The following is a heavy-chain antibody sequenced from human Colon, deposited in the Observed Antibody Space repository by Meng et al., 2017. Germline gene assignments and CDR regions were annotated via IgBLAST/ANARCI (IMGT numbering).Heavy chain of an antibody. Sequence: VQLQQSGPGLGKAPPPPSLTRAISGASASSNSAAWNWIRQSPSRGLEWLGRTYFRSKWYNDYAVSVKSRITLNPATSKNQFSLQLNSVTPEDTAVYYCARDLIVGATRCYFDYWGQGTLVTVSS. V-gene: IGHV6-1*01. CDR1: GASASSNSAA. J-gene: IGHJ4*02. CDR3: ARDLIVGATRCYFDY. D-gene: IGHD1-26*01. CDR2: TYFRSKWYN.